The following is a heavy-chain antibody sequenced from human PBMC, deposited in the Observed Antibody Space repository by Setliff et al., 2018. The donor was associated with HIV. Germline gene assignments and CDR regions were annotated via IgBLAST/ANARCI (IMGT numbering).Heavy chain of an antibody. D-gene: IGHD1-26*01. J-gene: IGHJ4*02. V-gene: IGHV3-74*01. Sequence: PGGSLRLSCAASGFTFSSYWMHWVRQAPGKGLVWVSRINTDGSSTNYADSVKGRFTISRDNAKNTLYLQMNSLRAEDTAVYYCASESHSGSYLFDYWGQGTLVTVSS. CDR2: INTDGSST. CDR1: GFTFSSYW. CDR3: ASESHSGSYLFDY.